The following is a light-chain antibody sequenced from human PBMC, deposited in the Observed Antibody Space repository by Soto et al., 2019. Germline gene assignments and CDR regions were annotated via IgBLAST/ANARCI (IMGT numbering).Light chain of an antibody. CDR3: QQRSNWRVT. Sequence: EIVLTQSPATLSLSPLEIATLSFMASQSVSSYLAWYQQKPGQAPRLLIYDASNRATGIPARFSGSGSGTDFTLTISSLEPEDFAVYYCQQRSNWRVTFGQGTRLEIK. J-gene: IGKJ5*01. CDR2: DAS. V-gene: IGKV3-11*01. CDR1: QSVSSY.